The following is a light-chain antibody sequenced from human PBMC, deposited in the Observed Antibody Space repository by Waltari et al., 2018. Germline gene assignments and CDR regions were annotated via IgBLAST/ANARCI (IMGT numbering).Light chain of an antibody. CDR1: SSNIGSNY. CDR3: AAWDDSLSAYWV. CDR2: RNN. V-gene: IGLV1-47*01. Sequence: QSVLTQPPSASGTPGQRVTISCSGSSSNIGSNYVSWYQQLPGTAPKLLIYRNNQRPSGVPDRFSGSKSGTSASLAISGLRSEDEADYYCAAWDDSLSAYWVFGGGTKLTVL. J-gene: IGLJ3*02.